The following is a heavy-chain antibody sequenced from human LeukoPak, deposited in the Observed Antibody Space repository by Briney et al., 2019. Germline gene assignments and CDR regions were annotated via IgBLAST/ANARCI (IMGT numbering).Heavy chain of an antibody. CDR2: ISSSSTYI. V-gene: IGHV3-21*04. CDR1: GFTFDGYG. CDR3: ARDPPLYDHAFDI. D-gene: IGHD3-22*01. Sequence: GGSLRLSCAASGFTFDGYGMNWVRQAPGKGLEWVSFISSSSTYIYYADSVKGRFTISRDNAKNSLYLQMNSLRAEDTAVYYCARDPPLYDHAFDIWGQGTMVTVSS. J-gene: IGHJ3*02.